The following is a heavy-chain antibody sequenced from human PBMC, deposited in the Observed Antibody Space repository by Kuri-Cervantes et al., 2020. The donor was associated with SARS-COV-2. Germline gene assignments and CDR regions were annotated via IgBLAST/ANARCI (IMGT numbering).Heavy chain of an antibody. J-gene: IGHJ6*02. D-gene: IGHD6-13*01. CDR1: GFSLSTSGMC. CDR2: IDWDDDK. Sequence: SGPTLVKPTQTLTLTCTFSGFSLSTSGMCVSWIRQPPGKALEWLARIDWDDDKYYSTSLKNRLTISKEPSKNPVVLTITKMDPVDTAKYYCARMEAIAAAGTTYYYYGMYVWGQGNTVTVSS. V-gene: IGHV2-70*11. CDR3: ARMEAIAAAGTTYYYYGMYV.